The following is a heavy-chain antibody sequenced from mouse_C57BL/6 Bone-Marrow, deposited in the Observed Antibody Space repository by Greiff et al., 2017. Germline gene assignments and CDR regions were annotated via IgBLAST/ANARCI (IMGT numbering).Heavy chain of an antibody. D-gene: IGHD2-2*01. V-gene: IGHV10-1*01. Sequence: EVQLVESGGGLVQPKGSLKLSCAASGFSFNTYAMNWVRQAPGKGLEWVAHIRSKSNNYATYYADSVKDRFTISRDDSESMLYLQMNNLKTEDTAMYYCVRFLYGYDYAMDYWGQGTSVTVSS. J-gene: IGHJ4*01. CDR2: IRSKSNNYAT. CDR1: GFSFNTYA. CDR3: VRFLYGYDYAMDY.